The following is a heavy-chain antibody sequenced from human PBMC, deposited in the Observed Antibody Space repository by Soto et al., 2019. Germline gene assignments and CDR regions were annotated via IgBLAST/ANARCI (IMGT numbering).Heavy chain of an antibody. CDR2: IYSSGRT. CDR3: ARDFDVNTALDYSYFDL. CDR1: GGSTSGKY. Sequence: QVHLQESGPGVVKASETLSLTCSLSGGSTSGKYWSWIRQSAGKGLEWIGRIYSSGRTHYNPSLGSRVSMSVAQNSFSLRLTSVTAADTAIYYCARDFDVNTALDYSYFDLWGRGTQVSVSS. D-gene: IGHD3-9*01. V-gene: IGHV4-4*07. J-gene: IGHJ2*01.